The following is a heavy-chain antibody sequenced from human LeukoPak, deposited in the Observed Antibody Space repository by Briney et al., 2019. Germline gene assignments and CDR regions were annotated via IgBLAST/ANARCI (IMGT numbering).Heavy chain of an antibody. Sequence: GGSLRLSCSASGFTFSSYAMHWVRQAPGKGLEYVSAISSNGGSTYYADSVKGRFTISRDNSKNTLYLQMSSLRAEDTAVYYYVKGPRQDWFDPWGQGTLVTVSS. J-gene: IGHJ5*02. CDR1: GFTFSSYA. CDR2: ISSNGGST. V-gene: IGHV3-64D*06. CDR3: VKGPRQDWFDP.